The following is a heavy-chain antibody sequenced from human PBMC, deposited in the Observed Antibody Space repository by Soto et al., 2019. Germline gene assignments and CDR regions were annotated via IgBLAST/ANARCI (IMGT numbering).Heavy chain of an antibody. D-gene: IGHD1-1*01. Sequence: QVQLVESGGDVVKPGGSLRLSCAASGFTFSRYYMTWVRQAPGEGLEWISYISSAGYYTDYADSVKGRFTISRDNTRDSVFLQMNSLRVEDTADYYCVRANWNVDYWGRGTRVTVSS. J-gene: IGHJ4*02. V-gene: IGHV3-11*06. CDR1: GFTFSRYY. CDR3: VRANWNVDY. CDR2: ISSAGYYT.